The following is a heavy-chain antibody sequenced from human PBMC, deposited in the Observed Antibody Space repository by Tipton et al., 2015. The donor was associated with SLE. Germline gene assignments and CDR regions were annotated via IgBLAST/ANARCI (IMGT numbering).Heavy chain of an antibody. CDR1: GGSISGYY. V-gene: IGHV4-34*01. CDR3: VRGGDSGWTPFDY. Sequence: TLSLTCTVSGGSISGYYWSWIRQPPGKGLEWIGEMNHSGSTNYNPSLKSRVTISVDTSKNQFSLKLSSVTAADTAVYYCVRGGDSGWTPFDYWGQGTLVTVSS. D-gene: IGHD6-19*01. CDR2: MNHSGST. J-gene: IGHJ4*02.